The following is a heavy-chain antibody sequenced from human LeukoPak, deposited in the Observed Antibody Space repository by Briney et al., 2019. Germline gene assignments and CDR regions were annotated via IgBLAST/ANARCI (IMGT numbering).Heavy chain of an antibody. D-gene: IGHD1-26*01. V-gene: IGHV4-61*02. CDR2: IYTSGST. Sequence: SETLSLTCNVSGYSISSGDYYWTWIRQPAGKGLEWIGRIYTSGSTNYNPSLKSRVTMSVDTSKNQFSLKLSSVTAADTAVYYCARGIVGASVYWGQGTLVTVSS. J-gene: IGHJ4*02. CDR1: GYSISSGDYY. CDR3: ARGIVGASVY.